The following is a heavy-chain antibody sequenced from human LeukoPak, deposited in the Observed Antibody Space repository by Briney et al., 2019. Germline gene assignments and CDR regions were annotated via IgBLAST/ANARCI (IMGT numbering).Heavy chain of an antibody. D-gene: IGHD3-9*01. J-gene: IGHJ6*02. CDR3: AREGGYDILTGYSPSSYYYGMDV. Sequence: ASVKVSCKASGYTFTSYGISWARQAPGQGLEWMGWISAYNGNTNYAQKFQGWVTMTRDTSISTAYMELSRLRSDDTAVYYCAREGGYDILTGYSPSSYYYGMDVWGQGTTVTVSS. CDR2: ISAYNGNT. CDR1: GYTFTSYG. V-gene: IGHV1-18*01.